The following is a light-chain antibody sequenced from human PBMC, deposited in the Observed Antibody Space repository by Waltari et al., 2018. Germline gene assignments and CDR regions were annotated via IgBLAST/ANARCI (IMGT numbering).Light chain of an antibody. V-gene: IGKV2-30*02. J-gene: IGKJ1*01. CDR2: EVS. CDR3: MQGTHWPT. CDR1: QSLVHSDGNTY. Sequence: DVVMTQSPLSLPVTLGQPASISCSSSQSLVHSDGNTYLTWFHQRPGQPPRRLIYEVSSRDSGVPDRFSGSGSGTDFTLKISRVEAEDIGVYYCMQGTHWPTFGQGTKVEIK.